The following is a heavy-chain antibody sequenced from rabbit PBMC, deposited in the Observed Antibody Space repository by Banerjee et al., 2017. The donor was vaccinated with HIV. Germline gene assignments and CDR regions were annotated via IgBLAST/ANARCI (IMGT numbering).Heavy chain of an antibody. Sequence: QEQLEESGGDLVKPEGSLTLTCTASGFSFSSSYWICWVRQAPGKGLELIACIYAGSSGLTYYAKWAKGRFTISKTSWTTVTLQMTSLTAADTATYFCARDGAGYAGYGYARLWGPGTLVTVS. J-gene: IGHJ6*01. D-gene: IGHD6-1*01. CDR3: ARDGAGYAGYGYARL. CDR1: GFSFSSSYW. V-gene: IGHV1S45*01. CDR2: IYAGSSGLT.